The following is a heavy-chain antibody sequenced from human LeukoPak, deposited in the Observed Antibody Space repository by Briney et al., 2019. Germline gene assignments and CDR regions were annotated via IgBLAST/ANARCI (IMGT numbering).Heavy chain of an antibody. J-gene: IGHJ4*02. CDR3: AKANHCSAGSCYSFDC. CDR1: GFTFSTYA. D-gene: IGHD2-15*01. Sequence: GGSLRLSCAASGFTFSTYALSWVRRAPGKGLRWVSAISVSGSTTYYADSVKGRFTISRDNSKNTLYLQMNSLRAEDTAVYYCAKANHCSAGSCYSFDCWGQGTLVTVSS. V-gene: IGHV3-23*01. CDR2: ISVSGSTT.